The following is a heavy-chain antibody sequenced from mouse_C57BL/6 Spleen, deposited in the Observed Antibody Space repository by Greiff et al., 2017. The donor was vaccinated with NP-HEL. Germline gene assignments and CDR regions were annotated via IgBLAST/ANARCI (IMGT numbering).Heavy chain of an antibody. CDR2: IDPENGDT. CDR1: GFNIKDDY. J-gene: IGHJ2*01. CDR3: TTGGTGSYYFDY. V-gene: IGHV14-4*01. Sequence: EVQLQQSGAELVRPGASVKLSCTASGFNIKDDYMHWVKQRPEQGLEWIGWIDPENGDTEYASKFQGKATITADTSSNTAYLQLSSLTSEDTAVYYCTTGGTGSYYFDYWGQGTTLTVSS. D-gene: IGHD4-1*01.